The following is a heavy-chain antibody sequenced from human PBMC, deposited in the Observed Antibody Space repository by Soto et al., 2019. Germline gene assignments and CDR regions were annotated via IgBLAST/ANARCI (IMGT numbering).Heavy chain of an antibody. CDR3: AREIIPLTTDWYFDL. CDR2: IFHSGST. J-gene: IGHJ2*01. CDR1: GGSISGGIYY. Sequence: QVQLQESGPGLVKPSETLSLTCTVSGGSISGGIYYWSWVRQSPGKGLEWICYIFHSGSTFYNPSLGSRVTISVDTSKNQFSLRLSSVTAADTAVYYCAREIIPLTTDWYFDLWGRGTLVTVSS. D-gene: IGHD4-17*01. V-gene: IGHV4-30-4*01.